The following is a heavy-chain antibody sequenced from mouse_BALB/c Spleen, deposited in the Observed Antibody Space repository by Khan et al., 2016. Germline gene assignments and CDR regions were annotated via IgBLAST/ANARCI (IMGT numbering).Heavy chain of an antibody. J-gene: IGHJ2*01. D-gene: IGHD1-1*01. CDR3: ARYYYGGSYFDY. Sequence: EVQLQESGPGLVKPSQSLSLTCTVTGYSITSDYAWNWIRPFPGNKLEWMGYISYSGSTSYNPSLKRRISITRDTSKNQFFLQFNYVTTEDTATYYGARYYYGGSYFDYWGQGTTLTVSS. CDR1: GYSITSDYA. CDR2: ISYSGST. V-gene: IGHV3-2*02.